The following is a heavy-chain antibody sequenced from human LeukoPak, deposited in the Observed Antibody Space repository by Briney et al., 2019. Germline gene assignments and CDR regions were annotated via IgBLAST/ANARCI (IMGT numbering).Heavy chain of an antibody. CDR2: IKQDGGEK. D-gene: IGHD3-10*01. V-gene: IGHV3-7*01. CDR3: AREKVWFGELNYYYYYGMDV. J-gene: IGHJ6*02. CDR1: GFTFSSYW. Sequence: GGSLRLSCAASGFTFSSYWMSWVRQAPGKGLEWVGNIKQDGGEKYYVDSVKGRFTISRDNAKNSLYLKMNSLRAEDTAVYYCAREKVWFGELNYYYYYGMDVWGQGTTVTVSS.